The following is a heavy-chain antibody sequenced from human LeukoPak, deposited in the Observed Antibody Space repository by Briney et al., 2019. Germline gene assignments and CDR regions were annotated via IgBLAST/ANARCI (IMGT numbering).Heavy chain of an antibody. V-gene: IGHV3-21*01. D-gene: IGHD3-10*01. Sequence: GGSLRLSCAASGFTFSSYSMNWVRQAPGKGLEWVSSISSSSSYIYYADSVKGRFTISRDNAKNSLYLQMNSLRAEDTAVCYCARDDEYYYGSGSFVYWGQGTLVTVSS. CDR3: ARDDEYYYGSGSFVY. J-gene: IGHJ4*02. CDR2: ISSSSSYI. CDR1: GFTFSSYS.